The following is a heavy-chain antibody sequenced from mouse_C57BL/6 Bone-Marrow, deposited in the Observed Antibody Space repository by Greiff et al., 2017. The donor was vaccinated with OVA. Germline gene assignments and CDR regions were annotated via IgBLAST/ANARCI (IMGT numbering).Heavy chain of an antibody. V-gene: IGHV1-81*01. CDR2: IYPRSGNT. Sequence: VMLVESGAELARPGASVKLSCKASGYTFTSYGISWVKQRTGQGLEWIGEIYPRSGNTYYNEKFKGKATLTADKSSSTAYMELRSLTSEDSAVYFCARLGGLYYFDYWGQGTTLTVSS. CDR1: GYTFTSYG. D-gene: IGHD6-1*01. J-gene: IGHJ2*01. CDR3: ARLGGLYYFDY.